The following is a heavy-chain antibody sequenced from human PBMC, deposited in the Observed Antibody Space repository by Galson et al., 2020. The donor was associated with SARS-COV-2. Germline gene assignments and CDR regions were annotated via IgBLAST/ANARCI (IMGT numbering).Heavy chain of an antibody. CDR1: GFTFSSYA. Sequence: GESLKISCAASGFTFSSYAMHWVRQAPGKGLEWVAVISYDGSNKYYADSVKGRFTISRDNSKNTLYLQMNSLRAEDTAVYYCAREGVVVPHDAFYIWGQGTMVTVSS. CDR3: AREGVVVPHDAFYI. D-gene: IGHD2-21*01. CDR2: ISYDGSNK. V-gene: IGHV3-30*01. J-gene: IGHJ3*02.